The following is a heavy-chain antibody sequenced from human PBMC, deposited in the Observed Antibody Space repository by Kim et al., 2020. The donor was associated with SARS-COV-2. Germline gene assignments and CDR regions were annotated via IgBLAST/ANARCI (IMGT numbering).Heavy chain of an antibody. CDR1: GGTFSSYA. CDR2: IIPIFGTA. Sequence: SVKVSCKASGGTFSSYAISWVRQAPGQGLEWMGGIIPIFGTANYAQKFQGRVTITADESTSTAYMELSSLRSEDTAVYYCARVDYGDSNNWFDPWGQGTLVTVSS. CDR3: ARVDYGDSNNWFDP. V-gene: IGHV1-69*13. D-gene: IGHD3-16*01. J-gene: IGHJ5*02.